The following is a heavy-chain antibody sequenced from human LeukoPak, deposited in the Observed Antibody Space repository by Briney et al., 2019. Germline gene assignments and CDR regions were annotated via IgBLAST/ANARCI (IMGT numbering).Heavy chain of an antibody. CDR2: ISYDGSNK. J-gene: IGHJ3*02. CDR1: GFTFSSYA. D-gene: IGHD1-26*01. V-gene: IGHV3-30*04. CDR3: ARVGRGAFDI. Sequence: PGGSLRLSCAASGFTFSSYAMHWVRQAPGKGLEWGAVISYDGSNKYYADSVKGRFTISRDNSKNTLYLKMNSLRAEDTAVYYCARVGRGAFDIWGQGTMVTVSS.